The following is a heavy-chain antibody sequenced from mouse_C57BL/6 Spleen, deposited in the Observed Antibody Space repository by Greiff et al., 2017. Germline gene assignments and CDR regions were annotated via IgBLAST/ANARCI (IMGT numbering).Heavy chain of an antibody. CDR3: ARHDGYYPGYFDY. Sequence: EVHLVESGGDLVKPGGSLKLSCAASGFTFSSYGMSWVRQTPDKRLEWVATISSGGSYTYYPDSVKGRFTISRDNAKNTLYLQMSSLKSEDTAMYYCARHDGYYPGYFDYWGQGTTLTVSS. V-gene: IGHV5-6*01. J-gene: IGHJ2*01. CDR2: ISSGGSYT. D-gene: IGHD2-3*01. CDR1: GFTFSSYG.